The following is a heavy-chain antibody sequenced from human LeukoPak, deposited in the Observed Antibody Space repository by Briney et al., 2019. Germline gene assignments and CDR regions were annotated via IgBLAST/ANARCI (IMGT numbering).Heavy chain of an antibody. CDR2: ISGDGGST. CDR1: GFTFDDYA. Sequence: PGGSLRLSCAASGFTFDDYAMHWVRQAPGKGLEWVSLISGDGGSTYYADSVKGRFTISRDNSKNSLYLQMHSLRTEDTALYYCAKDIQRGHYYDSSGYLDYWGQGTLVTVSS. V-gene: IGHV3-43*02. J-gene: IGHJ4*02. D-gene: IGHD3-22*01. CDR3: AKDIQRGHYYDSSGYLDY.